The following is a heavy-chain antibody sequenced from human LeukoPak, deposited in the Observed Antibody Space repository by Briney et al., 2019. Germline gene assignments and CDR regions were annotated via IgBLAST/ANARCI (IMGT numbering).Heavy chain of an antibody. D-gene: IGHD3-22*01. CDR1: GGSFSGYY. V-gene: IGHV4-34*01. CDR2: INHSGST. Sequence: PSETLSLTCAVYGGSFSGYYWSWIRQPPGKGLEWIGEINHSGSTNYNPSLKSRVTISVDTSKNQFSLKLSSVTAADTAVYYCARVGYDSSGYRPEYFQHWGQGTLVTVSS. J-gene: IGHJ1*01. CDR3: ARVGYDSSGYRPEYFQH.